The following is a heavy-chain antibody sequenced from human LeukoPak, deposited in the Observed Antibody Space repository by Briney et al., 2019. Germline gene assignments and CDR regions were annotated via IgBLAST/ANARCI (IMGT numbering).Heavy chain of an antibody. Sequence: GGSLRLSCAASGFTVSSNYMSWVRQAPGKGLEWVSVIYSGGSTYYADSVKGRFTISRDNSKNTLYPQMNSLRAEDTAVYYCARGGYYYGSGSWGYFDYWGQGTLVTVSS. CDR2: IYSGGST. D-gene: IGHD3-10*01. V-gene: IGHV3-66*01. CDR3: ARGGYYYGSGSWGYFDY. CDR1: GFTVSSNY. J-gene: IGHJ4*02.